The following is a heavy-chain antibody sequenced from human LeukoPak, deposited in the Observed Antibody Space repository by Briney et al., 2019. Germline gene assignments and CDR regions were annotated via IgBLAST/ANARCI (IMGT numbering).Heavy chain of an antibody. CDR3: AKDDQIYYDSSDD. J-gene: IGHJ4*02. CDR1: VFTFSSYR. V-gene: IGHV3-23*01. Sequence: GGSLRLSCAASVFTFSSYRMSGAPEAPGKGLEYVSDISGSVGSTYYADSVKGPFTISRDKSKNTLYLQMNSLRAEDTAVYYCAKDDQIYYDSSDDWGQGTLVTVSS. D-gene: IGHD3-22*01. CDR2: ISGSVGST.